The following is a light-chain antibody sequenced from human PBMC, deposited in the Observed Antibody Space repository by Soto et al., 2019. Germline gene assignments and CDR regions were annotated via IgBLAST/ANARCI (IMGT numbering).Light chain of an antibody. CDR1: QSVSSN. J-gene: IGKJ1*01. CDR3: APYTTSGRT. V-gene: IGKV3-15*01. Sequence: GERVALAGRASQSVSSNLAWYQQKPGQAPRLLIYGASTRATGIPARFSGSGSGTEFTVPLSRLPSEDAPPNYCAPYTTSGRTIRQGTKVDIK. CDR2: GAS.